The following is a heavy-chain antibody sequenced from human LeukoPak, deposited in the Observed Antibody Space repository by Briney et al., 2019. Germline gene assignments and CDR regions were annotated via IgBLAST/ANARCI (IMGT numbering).Heavy chain of an antibody. V-gene: IGHV3-23*01. Sequence: PGGSLRLSCAASGFTFSSYGMSWVRQAPGKGLEWVSAISGSGGSTYYADSVKGRFTISRDNSKNTLYLQMNSLRAEDTAVYYCAKVDDIVVVVAAHFDYWGQGTLVTVSS. CDR3: AKVDDIVVVVAAHFDY. CDR2: ISGSGGST. CDR1: GFTFSSYG. J-gene: IGHJ4*02. D-gene: IGHD2-15*01.